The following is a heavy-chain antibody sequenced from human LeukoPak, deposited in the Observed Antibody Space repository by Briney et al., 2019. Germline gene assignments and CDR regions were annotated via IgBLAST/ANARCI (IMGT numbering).Heavy chain of an antibody. Sequence: SENLSLTCAVYGGSFSGYYWSWIRQPPGKGLEWIGEINHSGSTNYNPSLKSRVTISVDTSKNQFSLKLSSVTAADTAVYYCARSKAGGYWGQGTLVIVSA. D-gene: IGHD3-10*01. CDR3: ARSKAGGY. CDR2: INHSGST. J-gene: IGHJ4*02. CDR1: GGSFSGYY. V-gene: IGHV4-34*01.